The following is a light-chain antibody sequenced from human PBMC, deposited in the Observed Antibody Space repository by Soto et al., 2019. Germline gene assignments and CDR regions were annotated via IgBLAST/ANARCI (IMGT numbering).Light chain of an antibody. V-gene: IGKV2-28*01. Sequence: IVMTQSPLSLPVTPGEPASISCRSSQSLLHINGYNYLDWYLQKPGQSPQLLIYLGSNRASGVPDRFNGSGSGTDFTLKISRVEAGDVGIYYCMQALHTLFTFGPGTKVDI. CDR3: MQALHTLFT. CDR1: QSLLHINGYNY. J-gene: IGKJ3*01. CDR2: LGS.